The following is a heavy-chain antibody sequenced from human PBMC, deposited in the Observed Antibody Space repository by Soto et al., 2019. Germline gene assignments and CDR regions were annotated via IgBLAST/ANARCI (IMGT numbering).Heavy chain of an antibody. V-gene: IGHV3-48*01. CDR3: AREEGLLNWFDP. Sequence: EVQLVESGGGLVQPGGSLRLSCAASGFTFSSYSMNWVRQAPGKGLEWVSYISSSSSTIYYADSVKGRFTISRDNAKNSLYMQMNSMRAEDTAVYYCAREEGLLNWFDPWGQGTLVTVSS. CDR1: GFTFSSYS. CDR2: ISSSSSTI. J-gene: IGHJ5*02. D-gene: IGHD1-26*01.